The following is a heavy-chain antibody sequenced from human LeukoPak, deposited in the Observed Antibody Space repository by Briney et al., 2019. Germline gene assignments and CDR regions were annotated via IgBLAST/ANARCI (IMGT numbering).Heavy chain of an antibody. CDR2: ISSSSSYI. CDR1: GFTFSSYS. J-gene: IGHJ5*02. V-gene: IGHV3-21*01. D-gene: IGHD6-13*01. Sequence: PGGSLRLSCAASGFTFSSYSMNWVRQAPGKGLEWVSSISSSSSYIYYADSVKGRFTISRDNAKNSLYLQMNSLRAEDTAVYYCARDGSSSLRNWFDPWGQGTLVTVSS. CDR3: ARDGSSSLRNWFDP.